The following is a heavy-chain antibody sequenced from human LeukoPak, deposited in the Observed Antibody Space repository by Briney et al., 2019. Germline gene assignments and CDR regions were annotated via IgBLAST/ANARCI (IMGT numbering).Heavy chain of an antibody. J-gene: IGHJ5*02. V-gene: IGHV3-53*01. CDR1: GFTVGSNY. CDR3: ARVPDGYNLGTYFDP. Sequence: GGSLRLSCAASGFTVGSNYMSWVRQAPGKTLEWVSIIYTSGNTYYADSVKGRFTISRDNSKNTLYLQMNSLRAEDTAVYYCARVPDGYNLGTYFDPWGQGTLVTVSS. D-gene: IGHD5-24*01. CDR2: IYTSGNT.